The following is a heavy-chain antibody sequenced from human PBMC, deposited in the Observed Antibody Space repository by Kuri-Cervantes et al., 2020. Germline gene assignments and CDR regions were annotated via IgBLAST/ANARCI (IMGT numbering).Heavy chain of an antibody. D-gene: IGHD4-11*01. CDR1: GFTFSSYE. J-gene: IGHJ3*02. V-gene: IGHV3-21*01. CDR3: ARETVLRAARAFDI. Sequence: GESLKISCAASGFTFSSYEMNWVRQAPGKGLEWVSSISSSSSYIYYADSVKGRFTISRDNAKNSLYLQMNSLRAEDTAVYYCARETVLRAARAFDIWGQGTMVTVSS. CDR2: ISSSSSYI.